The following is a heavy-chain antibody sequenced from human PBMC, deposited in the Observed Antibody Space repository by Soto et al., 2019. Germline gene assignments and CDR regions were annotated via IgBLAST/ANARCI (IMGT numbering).Heavy chain of an antibody. CDR3: TRDLLYPYYDFWSGYSIN. D-gene: IGHD3-3*01. CDR1: GFNFGDYA. V-gene: IGHV3-49*03. J-gene: IGHJ4*02. Sequence: GGSLRLSCTASGFNFGDYAMSWFRQAPGKGLEWVGFTRSKAYGGTTEYAASVKGRFTISRDDSKSIAYLQMNSLKTEDTAVYYCTRDLLYPYYDFWSGYSINWGQGTLVTVSS. CDR2: TRSKAYGGTT.